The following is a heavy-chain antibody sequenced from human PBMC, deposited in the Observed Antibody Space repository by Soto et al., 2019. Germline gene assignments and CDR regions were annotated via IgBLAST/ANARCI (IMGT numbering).Heavy chain of an antibody. CDR1: GFTFSSYA. CDR2: ISYDGSNK. D-gene: IGHD6-19*01. J-gene: IGHJ6*02. V-gene: IGHV3-30-3*01. CDR3: AREDSSGWYEYYYYYGMDV. Sequence: QVQLVESGGGVVQPGRSLRLSCAASGFTFSSYAMHWVRQAPGKGLEWVAVISYDGSNKYYADSVKGRFTISRDNSKNTHYLQMNSLRAEDTAVYYCAREDSSGWYEYYYYYGMDVWGQGTTVTVSS.